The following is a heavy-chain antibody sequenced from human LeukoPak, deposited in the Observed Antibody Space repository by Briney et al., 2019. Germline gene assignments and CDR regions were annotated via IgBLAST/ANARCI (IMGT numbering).Heavy chain of an antibody. V-gene: IGHV1-69*13. CDR1: GGTFSSYA. Sequence: SVKVSCKASGGTFSSYAISWVRQAPGQGLEWMGGIIPIFGTANYAQKFQGRVTITADESTSTAYMELSSLRSEDTAVYYCARAGLDTAAAGTGYYFDYWGQGTLVTVSS. J-gene: IGHJ4*02. D-gene: IGHD6-13*01. CDR2: IIPIFGTA. CDR3: ARAGLDTAAAGTGYYFDY.